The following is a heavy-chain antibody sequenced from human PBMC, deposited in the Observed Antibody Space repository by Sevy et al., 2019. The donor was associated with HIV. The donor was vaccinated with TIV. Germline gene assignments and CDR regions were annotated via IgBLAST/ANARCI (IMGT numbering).Heavy chain of an antibody. CDR2: ISSSSSYI. CDR1: GFTFSSYS. D-gene: IGHD2-8*01. J-gene: IGHJ6*02. Sequence: GGSLRLSCAASGFTFSSYSMNWVRQAPGKGLEWVSSISSSSSYIYYADSVKGRFTISRDNAKNSLYLQMNSLRAEDMAVYYCAREVRVLRVRRGMDVWGQGTPVTVSS. CDR3: AREVRVLRVRRGMDV. V-gene: IGHV3-21*01.